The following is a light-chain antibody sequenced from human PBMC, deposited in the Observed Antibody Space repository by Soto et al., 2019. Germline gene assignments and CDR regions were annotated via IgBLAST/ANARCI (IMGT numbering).Light chain of an antibody. CDR3: AVWDDSLNGWV. CDR1: SSNIGINP. J-gene: IGLJ3*02. CDR2: SNS. V-gene: IGLV1-44*01. Sequence: QAVVTQPPSASGTPGQRVTISCSGSSSNIGINPVNWYQQLPGTAPKLLIYSNSQRPSGVPDRFSGSKYDTSASLAISGLQSEDEADYYCAVWDDSLNGWVFGGGTQLTVL.